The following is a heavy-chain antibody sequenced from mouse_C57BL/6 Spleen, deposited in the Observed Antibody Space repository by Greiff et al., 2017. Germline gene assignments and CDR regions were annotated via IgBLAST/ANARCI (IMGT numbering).Heavy chain of an antibody. J-gene: IGHJ1*03. CDR3: ARGELGQSYWYFDV. Sequence: EVKLQESGPGLVKPSQSLSLTCSVTGYSITSGYYWNWIRQFPGNKLEWMGYISYDGSNNYNPSLKNRISITRDTSKNQFFLKLNSVTTEDTATYYCARGELGQSYWYFDVWGTGTTVTVSS. CDR1: GYSITSGYY. D-gene: IGHD4-1*01. V-gene: IGHV3-6*01. CDR2: ISYDGSN.